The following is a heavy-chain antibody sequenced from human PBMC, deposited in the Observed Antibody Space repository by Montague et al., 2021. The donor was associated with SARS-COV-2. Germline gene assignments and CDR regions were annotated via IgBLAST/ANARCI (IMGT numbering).Heavy chain of an antibody. V-gene: IGHV4-61*02. Sequence: TLSLTCTVSGGSISSPGYYWSWIRQPAGKGLEWIGRIYTSGTTNCNPSLKSRVTISVDTSKNQFSLKLTSVTAADTAVYYCARFTAVTSSLDFWGQGTLVPVSS. D-gene: IGHD4-17*01. J-gene: IGHJ4*02. CDR1: GGSISSPGYY. CDR2: IYTSGTT. CDR3: ARFTAVTSSLDF.